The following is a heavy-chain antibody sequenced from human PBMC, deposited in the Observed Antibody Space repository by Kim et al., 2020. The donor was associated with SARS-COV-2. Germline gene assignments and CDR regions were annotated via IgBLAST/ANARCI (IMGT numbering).Heavy chain of an antibody. V-gene: IGHV3-48*03. CDR1: GFTFSSYE. J-gene: IGHJ5*02. Sequence: GGSLRLSCAASGFTFSSYEMNWVRQAPGKGLEWVSYISGGGSTIYYADSVKGRFTISRDNAKNSLYLQMNSLRAEDTAVYYCARDVTSEWLVEELGDWFDPWGQGTLAT. CDR2: ISGGGSTI. D-gene: IGHD6-19*01. CDR3: ARDVTSEWLVEELGDWFDP.